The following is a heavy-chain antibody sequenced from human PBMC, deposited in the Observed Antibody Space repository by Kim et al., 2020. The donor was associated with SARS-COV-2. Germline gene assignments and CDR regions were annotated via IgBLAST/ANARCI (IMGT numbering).Heavy chain of an antibody. J-gene: IGHJ4*02. CDR1: RFGFSRYA. CDR3: AKNGGESCYSVVDY. D-gene: IGHD2-15*01. V-gene: IGHV3-23*01. Sequence: GGSLRLSCAASRFGFSRYAMSWIRLAPGKGLEWVSGISGEGVSTYYADSVKGRFTISRDNSKNSVYLQMSSLRAEDTAFYYCAKNGGESCYSVVDYWGQG. CDR2: ISGEGVST.